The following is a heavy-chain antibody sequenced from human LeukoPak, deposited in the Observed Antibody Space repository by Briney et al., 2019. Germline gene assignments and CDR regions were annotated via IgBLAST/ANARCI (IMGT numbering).Heavy chain of an antibody. CDR1: GGTFSSYA. CDR3: ARGDRDIHNWNDVGFDY. D-gene: IGHD1-1*01. J-gene: IGHJ4*02. Sequence: SVKVSCKASGGTFSSYAISWVRQAPGQGLEWMGGIIPIFGTANYAQKFQGRVTITTDESTSTAYMELSSLRSEDTAVYHCARGDRDIHNWNDVGFDYWGQGTLVTVSS. V-gene: IGHV1-69*05. CDR2: IIPIFGTA.